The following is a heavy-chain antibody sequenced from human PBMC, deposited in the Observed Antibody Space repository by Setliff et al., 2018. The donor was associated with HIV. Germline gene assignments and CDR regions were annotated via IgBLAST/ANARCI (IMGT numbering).Heavy chain of an antibody. CDR3: ARGLHLRITMVRGEYYGMDV. Sequence: ASETLSLTCTVSGGSISSGSYYWSWIRQPAGKGPEWIGRIYTSGSTNYNPSLKSRVTISVDTSKNQFSLKLSSVTAADTAVYYCARGLHLRITMVRGEYYGMDVWGQGTTVTVSS. J-gene: IGHJ6*02. CDR1: GGSISSGSYY. CDR2: IYTSGST. V-gene: IGHV4-61*02. D-gene: IGHD3-10*01.